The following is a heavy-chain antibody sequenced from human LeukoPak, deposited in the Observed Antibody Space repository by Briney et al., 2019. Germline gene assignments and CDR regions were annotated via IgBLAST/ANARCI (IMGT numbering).Heavy chain of an antibody. CDR2: IYYSGST. Sequence: SETLSLTCTVSGGSISSSSYYWGWIRQPPGKGLEWIGSIYYSGSTYYNPSLKSRVTISVDTSKNQFSLKLSSVTAADTAVYYCARGDGGRHFDYWGQGTLVTVSS. CDR3: ARGDGGRHFDY. V-gene: IGHV4-39*07. J-gene: IGHJ4*02. CDR1: GGSISSSSYY. D-gene: IGHD4-23*01.